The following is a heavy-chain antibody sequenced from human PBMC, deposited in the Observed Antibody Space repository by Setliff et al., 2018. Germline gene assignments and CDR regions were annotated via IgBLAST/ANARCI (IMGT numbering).Heavy chain of an antibody. CDR1: GFTFSNAW. J-gene: IGHJ3*02. Sequence: GGSLRLSCAASGFTFSNAWMTWVRQAPGKGLEWVGRIKRKTDGGTADYAAPVKGRFTISRDDSKNTLYLQMNRLKTEDTAVYYCTFARDGYDVFDIWGQGTMVTVSS. D-gene: IGHD5-18*01. V-gene: IGHV3-15*01. CDR2: IKRKTDGGTA. CDR3: TFARDGYDVFDI.